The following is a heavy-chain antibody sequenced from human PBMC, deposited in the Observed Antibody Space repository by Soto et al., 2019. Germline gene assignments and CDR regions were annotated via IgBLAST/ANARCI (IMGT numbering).Heavy chain of an antibody. J-gene: IGHJ4*02. Sequence: PGGSLRLSCAASGFSFSSYGMHWVRQAPGKGLEWVAVIWYDGSNKYYADSVKGRFTISRDNSKNTLYLQMNSLRAEDTAVYYCAKDSLNSSSNNYFDNWGPGTLVTVSS. CDR2: IWYDGSNK. D-gene: IGHD6-6*01. CDR3: AKDSLNSSSNNYFDN. CDR1: GFSFSSYG. V-gene: IGHV3-33*06.